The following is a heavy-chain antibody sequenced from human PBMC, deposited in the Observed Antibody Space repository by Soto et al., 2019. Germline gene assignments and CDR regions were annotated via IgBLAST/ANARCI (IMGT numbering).Heavy chain of an antibody. CDR3: AKLSSGWFGPFDY. V-gene: IGHV3-23*01. D-gene: IGHD6-19*01. J-gene: IGHJ4*02. CDR1: GFTA. Sequence: GGSLRLSCAASGFTAMSWVRQAPGKGLEWVSVISGSGGSTYYADSVKGRFTISIDNSKNTLYLQMNSLRAEDTAVYYCAKLSSGWFGPFDYWGQGTLVTVSS. CDR2: ISGSGGST.